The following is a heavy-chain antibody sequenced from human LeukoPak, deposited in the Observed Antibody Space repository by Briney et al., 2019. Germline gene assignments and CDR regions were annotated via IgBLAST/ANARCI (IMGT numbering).Heavy chain of an antibody. CDR3: ASKLYYYDSSGYYHLFDY. CDR1: GGSISSGDYY. Sequence: PSETLSPTCTVSGGSISSGDYYWSWIRQPPGKGLEWIGYIYYSGSTYYNPSLKSRVTISVDTSKNQFSLKLSSVTAADTAVYYCASKLYYYDSSGYYHLFDYWGQGTLVTVSS. V-gene: IGHV4-30-4*01. J-gene: IGHJ4*02. CDR2: IYYSGST. D-gene: IGHD3-22*01.